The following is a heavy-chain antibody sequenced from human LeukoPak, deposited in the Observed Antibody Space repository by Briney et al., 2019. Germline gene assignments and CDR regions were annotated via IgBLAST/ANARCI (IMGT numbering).Heavy chain of an antibody. CDR3: ARGKARTDSSGWYGIGDY. V-gene: IGHV3-74*01. Sequence: PGGSLRLSCAASGFTFSSYWMHWVRQAPGKGLVWVSRINSDGSSATYADSVKGRFTISRDNAKNTLYLQMNSLRGEDTAVYYCARGKARTDSSGWYGIGDYWGQGTLVTVSS. J-gene: IGHJ4*02. D-gene: IGHD6-19*01. CDR2: INSDGSSA. CDR1: GFTFSSYW.